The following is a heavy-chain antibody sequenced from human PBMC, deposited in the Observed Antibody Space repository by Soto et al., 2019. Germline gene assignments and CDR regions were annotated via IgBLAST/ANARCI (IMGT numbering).Heavy chain of an antibody. V-gene: IGHV1-69*13. D-gene: IGHD6-19*01. Sequence: GASVKVSCKTSGGTFSSYVIYWVRQAPGQGLEWMGAIIPLFGTADYAQKFQGRVTITADESTSTAYMELSSLRSEDTAVYYCARPKGSYSSGYYYFDYWGQGTLVTVSS. CDR2: IIPLFGTA. CDR3: ARPKGSYSSGYYYFDY. CDR1: GGTFSSYV. J-gene: IGHJ4*02.